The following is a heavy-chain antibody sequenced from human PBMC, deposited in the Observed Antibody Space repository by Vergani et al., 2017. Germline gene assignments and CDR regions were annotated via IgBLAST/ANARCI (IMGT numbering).Heavy chain of an antibody. J-gene: IGHJ3*02. Sequence: EVQLVESGGGLVKPGGSLRLSCAASGFTFSSYSMNWVRQAPGKGLEWVGGIRSKAYGQATIYAASVKGRFTISRDDSKSIAYLQMNNLQTEDTAMYYCVRDQVTMLRGSDALDIWGQGTMVTVSS. CDR1: GFTFSSYS. CDR3: VRDQVTMLRGSDALDI. V-gene: IGHV3-49*04. CDR2: IRSKAYGQAT. D-gene: IGHD3-10*01.